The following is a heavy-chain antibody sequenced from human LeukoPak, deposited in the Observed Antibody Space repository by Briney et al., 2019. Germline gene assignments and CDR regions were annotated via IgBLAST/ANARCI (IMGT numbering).Heavy chain of an antibody. CDR1: GFTFDDYA. D-gene: IGHD6-6*01. CDR2: ISWNSGSI. J-gene: IGHJ4*02. CDR3: AKDRTYSSSLYFDY. Sequence: SLRLSCAASGFTFDDYAMHWVRQAPGKGLEWVSGISWNSGSIGYADSVKGRFTISRDNAKNSLYLQMNSLRAEDTALYYCAKDRTYSSSLYFDYWGQGTLVTVSS. V-gene: IGHV3-9*01.